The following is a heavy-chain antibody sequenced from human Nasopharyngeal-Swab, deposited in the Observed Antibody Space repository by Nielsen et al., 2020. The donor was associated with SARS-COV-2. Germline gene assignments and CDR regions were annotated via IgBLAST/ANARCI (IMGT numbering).Heavy chain of an antibody. J-gene: IGHJ4*02. D-gene: IGHD6-13*01. V-gene: IGHV3-53*01. Sequence: GESLKISCAASGFTVSTNYMSWVRQAPGKGLEWVSVIYSDGSTYYVDSVKGRFTISRDPSKNIVYLQMNSLRAEDTAVYYCARGGSSWDGLGFFDYWGQGTLVTVSS. CDR2: IYSDGST. CDR3: ARGGSSWDGLGFFDY. CDR1: GFTVSTNY.